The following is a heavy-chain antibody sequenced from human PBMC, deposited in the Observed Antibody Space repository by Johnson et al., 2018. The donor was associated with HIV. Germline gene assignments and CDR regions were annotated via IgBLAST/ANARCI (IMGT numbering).Heavy chain of an antibody. J-gene: IGHJ3*02. CDR3: ARVGVGGYSADGAFDS. CDR2: ISFDGSNK. Sequence: QVQLVESGGGVVQPGRSLRLSCAASGFTFSNYGMHWVRQAPGKGLEWVAVISFDGSNKYYADSVKGRFTISRDNSKNTLYLQMNSLRAEDAAVFYCARVGVGGYSADGAFDSWGQGTMVTVSS. V-gene: IGHV3-30*19. D-gene: IGHD2-15*01. CDR1: GFTFSNYG.